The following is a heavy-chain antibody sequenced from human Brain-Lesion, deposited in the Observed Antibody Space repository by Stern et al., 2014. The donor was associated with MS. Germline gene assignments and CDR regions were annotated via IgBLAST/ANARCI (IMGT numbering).Heavy chain of an antibody. J-gene: IGHJ4*02. V-gene: IGHV3-43D*03. CDR3: AGGLGF. Sequence: QLVESGGVVAQPGGALRLSCAASGFTFADYAMHWVRPAPGKGLEWVSLITWDGGSTSYTDSVKGRFSISRDNRKSFLYLQMNSLRPEDTALYYCAGGLGFWGRGTLVTVSS. D-gene: IGHD2-21*01. CDR1: GFTFADYA. CDR2: ITWDGGST.